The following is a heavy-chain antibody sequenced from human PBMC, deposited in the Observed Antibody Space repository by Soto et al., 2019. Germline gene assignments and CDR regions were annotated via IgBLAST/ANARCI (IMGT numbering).Heavy chain of an antibody. J-gene: IGHJ4*02. V-gene: IGHV1-69*08. D-gene: IGHD4-17*01. CDR3: ARETTYGDYVRGFDY. Sequence: QVQLVQSGAEVKKPGSSVKVSCKASGGTFSSYTISWVRQAPGQGLEWMGRIIPILGIANYAQKFQGRVTITADKSTSTAYMELSSLRSEDTAVYYCARETTYGDYVRGFDYWGQGTLVTVSS. CDR1: GGTFSSYT. CDR2: IIPILGIA.